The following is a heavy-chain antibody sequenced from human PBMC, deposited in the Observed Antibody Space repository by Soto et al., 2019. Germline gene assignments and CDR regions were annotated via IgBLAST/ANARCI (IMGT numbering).Heavy chain of an antibody. Sequence: ETLSLTCTVSGGSISSSSYYWGWIRKPPGKGLEWIGSIYYSGSTYYNPSLKSRVTISVDTSKNQFSLKLSSVTAADTAVYYCARDFSNYYSSGSYYSWSQGTLVTVSS. CDR3: ARDFSNYYSSGSYYS. CDR2: IYYSGST. J-gene: IGHJ4*02. V-gene: IGHV4-39*02. D-gene: IGHD3-10*01. CDR1: GGSISSSSYY.